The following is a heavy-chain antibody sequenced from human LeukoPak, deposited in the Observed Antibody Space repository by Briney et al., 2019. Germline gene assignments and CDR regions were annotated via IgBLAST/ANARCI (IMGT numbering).Heavy chain of an antibody. D-gene: IGHD6-19*01. Sequence: SETLSLTCTVSGGSISSYCWSWIRQPAGKGLEWIGHFYASGSTNYNPSLKSRVTMSVDTSKNQFSLKLNSVTAADTAVYYCARVISSGWYYFDYWGQGTLVTVSS. J-gene: IGHJ4*02. CDR3: ARVISSGWYYFDY. CDR2: FYASGST. CDR1: GGSISSYC. V-gene: IGHV4-4*07.